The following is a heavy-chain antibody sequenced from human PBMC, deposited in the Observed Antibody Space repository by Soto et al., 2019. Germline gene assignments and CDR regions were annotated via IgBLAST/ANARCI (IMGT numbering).Heavy chain of an antibody. Sequence: SETLSLTCTVSGGSISSYYWSWIRQPPGKGLEWIGYIYYSGSTNYNPSLKSRVTISVDTSKNQFSLKLSSVTAADTAVYYCARGPDIVVVPDWGDNWFDPWGQGTLVTVSS. J-gene: IGHJ5*02. CDR2: IYYSGST. CDR1: GGSISSYY. D-gene: IGHD2-2*01. CDR3: ARGPDIVVVPDWGDNWFDP. V-gene: IGHV4-59*01.